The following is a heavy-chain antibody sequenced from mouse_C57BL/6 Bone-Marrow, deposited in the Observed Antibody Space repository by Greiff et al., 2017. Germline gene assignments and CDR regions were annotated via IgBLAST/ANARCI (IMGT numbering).Heavy chain of an antibody. Sequence: EVKLVESGGGLVQPGGPLKLSCAASGFTFSDYYMYWVRQTPEKRLEWVAYISNGGGSTYYPDTVKGRFTISRDNAKNTLYLQMSRLKSEDTAVYYCARHRAMDYWGQGTSVTVSS. CDR1: GFTFSDYY. V-gene: IGHV5-12*01. CDR3: ARHRAMDY. J-gene: IGHJ4*01. CDR2: ISNGGGST.